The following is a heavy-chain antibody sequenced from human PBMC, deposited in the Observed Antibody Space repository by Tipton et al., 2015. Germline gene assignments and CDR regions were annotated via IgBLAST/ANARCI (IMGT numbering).Heavy chain of an antibody. CDR3: ARAYSSSWYYFDY. CDR1: GYTFTNYA. V-gene: IGHV1-3*04. CDR2: IYTANGNT. Sequence: QVQLVQSGAEVKKPGASVKVSCKASGYTFTNYAMHWVRQAPGQRLEWMGRIYTANGNTEYSQKFQGRVTITRDTSASTTYMELSSLRSEDTALYYCARAYSSSWYYFDYWGQGTLVTVSS. D-gene: IGHD6-13*01. J-gene: IGHJ4*02.